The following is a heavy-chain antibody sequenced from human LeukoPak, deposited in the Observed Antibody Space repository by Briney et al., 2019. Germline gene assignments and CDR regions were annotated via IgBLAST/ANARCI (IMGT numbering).Heavy chain of an antibody. J-gene: IGHJ3*02. CDR2: ISSSSSTI. CDR1: GFTFSSYA. V-gene: IGHV3-48*01. Sequence: PGGSLRLSCAASGFTFSSYAMSWVRQAPGKGLEWVSYISSSSSTIYYADSVKGRFTISRDNAKNSVFLQMNSLRAEDTAVYYCARDKLLWFGDAFDIWGQGTMVTVSS. D-gene: IGHD3-10*01. CDR3: ARDKLLWFGDAFDI.